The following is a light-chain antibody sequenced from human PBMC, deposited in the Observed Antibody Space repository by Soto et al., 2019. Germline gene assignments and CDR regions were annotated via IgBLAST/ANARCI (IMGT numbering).Light chain of an antibody. V-gene: IGLV2-8*01. Sequence: QSALTQPPSASASPGQSVTISCTGSSSDVGAYNYVSWYQHHPGKAPKLMIYEVIKRPSGVPDRFSGSKSGNTASLTVSGLQAEDEADYYCSSYAGSNTYLVFGGGTKLTFL. CDR2: EVI. J-gene: IGLJ2*01. CDR3: SSYAGSNTYLV. CDR1: SSDVGAYNY.